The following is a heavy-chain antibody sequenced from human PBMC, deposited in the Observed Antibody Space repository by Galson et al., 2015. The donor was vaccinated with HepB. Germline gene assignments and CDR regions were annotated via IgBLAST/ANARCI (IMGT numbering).Heavy chain of an antibody. V-gene: IGHV3-23*01. D-gene: IGHD5-24*01. Sequence: SLRLSCAASGFTFSSYAMSWVRQAPGKGLEWVSAISGSGGSTYYADSVKGRFTISRDNSKNTLYLQMNSLRAEDTAVYYCAKVGAYRDGYNLPLYYYYGMDVWGQGTTVTVSS. J-gene: IGHJ6*02. CDR3: AKVGAYRDGYNLPLYYYYGMDV. CDR2: ISGSGGST. CDR1: GFTFSSYA.